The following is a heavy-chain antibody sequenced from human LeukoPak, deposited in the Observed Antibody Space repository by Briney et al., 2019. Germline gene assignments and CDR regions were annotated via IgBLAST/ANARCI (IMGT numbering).Heavy chain of an antibody. CDR2: INHSGST. Sequence: PSETLSLTCTVSGGSISSYYWSWIRQTPGKGLEWIGEINHSGSTNYKRSLKSRVTMSVDTSKNQLSLKLSLLTAADTAVYYCARGSKMVRGARHYNWFDPWGQGTRVTVSS. V-gene: IGHV4-34*01. CDR1: GGSISSYY. CDR3: ARGSKMVRGARHYNWFDP. D-gene: IGHD3-10*01. J-gene: IGHJ5*02.